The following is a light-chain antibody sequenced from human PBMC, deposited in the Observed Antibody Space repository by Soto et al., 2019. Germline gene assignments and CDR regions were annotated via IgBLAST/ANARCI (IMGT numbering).Light chain of an antibody. Sequence: QSALTQPRSVSGSPGQSVTISCTGTSSDVGRYDYVSWYQQYPGEAPKLIIYDVTERPSGVPDRFSGSKSGNTASLTISGLRAEDEAAYSCCSFAGSYSYVFGSGTKGTV. CDR3: CSFAGSYSYV. CDR1: SSDVGRYDY. V-gene: IGLV2-11*01. CDR2: DVT. J-gene: IGLJ1*01.